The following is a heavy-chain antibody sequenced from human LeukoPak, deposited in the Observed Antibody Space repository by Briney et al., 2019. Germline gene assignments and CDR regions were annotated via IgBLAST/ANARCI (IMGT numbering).Heavy chain of an antibody. CDR2: ISYDGSNK. Sequence: GGSLRLSCAASGFTFSSYAMHWVRQAPGKGLEWVAVISYDGSNKYYADSVKGRFPISRDNSKNTLYLQMNSLRAEDTAVYYCARDQAEYYDILTGPFGWFDPWGQGTLVTVSS. D-gene: IGHD3-9*01. J-gene: IGHJ5*02. CDR1: GFTFSSYA. CDR3: ARDQAEYYDILTGPFGWFDP. V-gene: IGHV3-30-3*01.